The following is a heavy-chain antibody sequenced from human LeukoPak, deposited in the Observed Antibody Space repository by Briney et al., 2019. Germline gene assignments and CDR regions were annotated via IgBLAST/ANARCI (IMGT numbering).Heavy chain of an antibody. CDR2: INPSGSST. J-gene: IGHJ5*02. CDR3: ARVPLYAYNWFDP. Sequence: ASVKVSCKASGYTFTSYYMHWVRQAPGQGLEWMGIINPSGSSTSYAQKFQGRVTMTRDTSTSTAYMELRSLRSDDTAVYYCARVPLYAYNWFDPWGQGTLVTVSS. CDR1: GYTFTSYY. V-gene: IGHV1-46*01. D-gene: IGHD3-16*01.